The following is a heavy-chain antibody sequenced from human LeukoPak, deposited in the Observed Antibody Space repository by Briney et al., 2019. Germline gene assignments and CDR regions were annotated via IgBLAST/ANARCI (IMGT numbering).Heavy chain of an antibody. Sequence: ASVKVSCKASGYTFTGYYMHWVRQAPGQGLEWMGWINPNSGGTNYAQKLQGRVTMTTDTSTSTAYMELRSLRSDDTAVYYCARDNQLGPAAADYWGQGTLVTVSS. D-gene: IGHD2-2*01. V-gene: IGHV1-2*02. J-gene: IGHJ4*02. CDR1: GYTFTGYY. CDR3: ARDNQLGPAAADY. CDR2: INPNSGGT.